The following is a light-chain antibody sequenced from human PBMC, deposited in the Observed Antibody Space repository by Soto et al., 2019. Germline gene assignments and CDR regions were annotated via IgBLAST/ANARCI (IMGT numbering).Light chain of an antibody. V-gene: IGLV2-14*01. CDR1: SNDAGAFDY. J-gene: IGLJ2*01. CDR3: SSYTTNNAHV. CDR2: EVF. Sequence: QSALTQPASVSASPGQSISLSCTGTSNDAGAFDYVSWYQQHPGKAPKLIIFEVFNRPSGVSTRFSGSKSGSTASLTISGLQAEDEADYFCSSYTTNNAHVFGGGTKVTVL.